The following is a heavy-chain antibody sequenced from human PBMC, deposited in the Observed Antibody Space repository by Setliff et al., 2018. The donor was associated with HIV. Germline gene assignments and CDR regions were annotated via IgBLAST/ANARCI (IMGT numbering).Heavy chain of an antibody. Sequence: PSETLSLTCAVSDYSISSGYYWGWIRQPPGKGLEWIGYIYTSGSTNYNPSLTSRVTISVHTSKNQFSLKLSSVTAADTAVYYWACGAAAGTDYYYYYYMDVWGKGTTVTVSS. V-gene: IGHV4-38-2*01. J-gene: IGHJ6*03. D-gene: IGHD6-13*01. CDR3: ACGAAAGTDYYYYYYMDV. CDR2: IYTSGST. CDR1: DYSISSGYY.